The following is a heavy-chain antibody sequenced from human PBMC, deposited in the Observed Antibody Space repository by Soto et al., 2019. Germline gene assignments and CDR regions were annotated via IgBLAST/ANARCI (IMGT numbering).Heavy chain of an antibody. CDR2: ISGSGGST. D-gene: IGHD2-15*01. CDR1: GFTFSSYA. V-gene: IGHV3-23*01. CDR3: AKDVVGVASVTVCFDY. J-gene: IGHJ4*02. Sequence: EVQLLESGGGLVQPGGSLRLSCAASGFTFSSYAMSWVRQAPGKGLEWVSAISGSGGSTYYADSVKGRFTISRDNSKNTLYLQMNSLRAEDTAVYYCAKDVVGVASVTVCFDYWGQGTLVTVSS.